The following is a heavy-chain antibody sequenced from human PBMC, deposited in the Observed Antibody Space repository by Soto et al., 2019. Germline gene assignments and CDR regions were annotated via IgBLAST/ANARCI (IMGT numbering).Heavy chain of an antibody. J-gene: IGHJ4*02. D-gene: IGHD3-22*01. CDR2: ISGSGGST. Sequence: PGGSLRLCCAASGFTFSSYAMSWVRQAPGKGLEWVSAISGSGGSTYYADSVKGRFTISRDNSKNTLYLQMNSLRAEDTAVYYCTKDRDTMIHYFDYWGQGTLVTVSS. CDR3: TKDRDTMIHYFDY. CDR1: GFTFSSYA. V-gene: IGHV3-23*01.